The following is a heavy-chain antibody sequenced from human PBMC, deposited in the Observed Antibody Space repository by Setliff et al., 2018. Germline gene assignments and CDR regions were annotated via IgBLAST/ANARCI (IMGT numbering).Heavy chain of an antibody. CDR2: IIPILGAT. V-gene: IGHV1-69*13. J-gene: IGHJ5*01. Sequence: WASVKVSCKSSGGTFSSSGITWVRQAPGQGLQWLGRIIPILGATNYAQNFQGRVTITADESTSTGYMELRSLRSDDTAVYYCARELRSPYWHLDSWGQGTQVTVSS. CDR1: GGTFSSSG. CDR3: ARELRSPYWHLDS. D-gene: IGHD3-16*01.